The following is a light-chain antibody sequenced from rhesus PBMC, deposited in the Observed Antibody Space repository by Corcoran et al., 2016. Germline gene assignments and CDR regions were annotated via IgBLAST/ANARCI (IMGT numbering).Light chain of an antibody. J-gene: IGKJ4*01. CDR3: QRHNSYPLT. V-gene: IGKV1-33*02. CDR1: QGISNW. Sequence: DIQMTQSPSSLSASVGDRVTITCQASQGISNWLAWYQQKSGKAPKLLIYAASSLKSGVPSRFSGSGSGTHFALTIRSLQPEDFAAYYCQRHNSYPLTFGGGTKVKIK. CDR2: AAS.